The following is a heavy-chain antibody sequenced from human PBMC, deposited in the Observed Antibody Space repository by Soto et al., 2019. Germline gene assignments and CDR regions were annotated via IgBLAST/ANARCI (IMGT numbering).Heavy chain of an antibody. CDR2: IYYSGST. CDR3: ARRYGVYFDY. D-gene: IGHD4-17*01. J-gene: IGHJ4*02. CDR1: GGSISRYY. Sequence: SGVPSLTCTVSGGSISRYYWSWIRQPPGKGLEWIGYIYYSGSTNYNPSLKSRVTISVDTSKNQFSLKLSSVTAADTAVYYCARRYGVYFDYWGQGTLVTVSS. V-gene: IGHV4-59*08.